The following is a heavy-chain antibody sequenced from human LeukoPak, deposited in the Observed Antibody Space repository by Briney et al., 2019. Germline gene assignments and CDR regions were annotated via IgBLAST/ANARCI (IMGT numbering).Heavy chain of an antibody. V-gene: IGHV4-34*01. D-gene: IGHD1-26*01. CDR2: INHSGST. J-gene: IGHJ6*03. CDR1: GGSFSGYY. CDR3: ARDVFPNSGSYLASIRHYYYYMDV. Sequence: PSETLSLTCAVYGGSFSGYYWSWIRQPPGKGLEWIGEINHSGSTNYNPSLKSRVTISVDTSKNQFSLKLSSVTAADTAVYYCARDVFPNSGSYLASIRHYYYYMDVWGKGTTVTVSS.